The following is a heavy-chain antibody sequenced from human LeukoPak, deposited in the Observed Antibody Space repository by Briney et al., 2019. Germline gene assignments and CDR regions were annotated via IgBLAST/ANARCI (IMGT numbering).Heavy chain of an antibody. CDR3: ARDLRCPRGFNYYYYYGMDV. V-gene: IGHV4-59*01. CDR1: GGSISSYY. CDR2: IYYSGST. Sequence: SETLSLTCTVSGGSISSYYWSWIRQPPGKGLEWIGYIYYSGSTNYNPSLKSRVTISVDTSKNQFSLKLSSVTAADTAVYYCARDLRCPRGFNYYYYYGMDVWGQGTTVTVSS. J-gene: IGHJ6*02. D-gene: IGHD2-15*01.